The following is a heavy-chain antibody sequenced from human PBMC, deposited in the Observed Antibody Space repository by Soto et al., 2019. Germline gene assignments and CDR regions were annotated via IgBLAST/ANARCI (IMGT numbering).Heavy chain of an antibody. Sequence: ITLKESGPTLVKPTQTLTLTCTFSGFSLNTGGVGVGWVRQPRGKAMEWLALINWDDADADRPSPRSRLNITKDTINNQVVLTMTNMDPEDTATYYCVRNWRYYGGDYYYGMDAWGQGTTVTVSS. J-gene: IGHJ6*02. CDR2: INWDDAD. V-gene: IGHV2-5*02. D-gene: IGHD3-10*01. CDR3: VRNWRYYGGDYYYGMDA. CDR1: GFSLNTGGVG.